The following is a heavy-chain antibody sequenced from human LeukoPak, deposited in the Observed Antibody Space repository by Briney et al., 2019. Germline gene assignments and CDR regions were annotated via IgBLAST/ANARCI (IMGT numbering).Heavy chain of an antibody. CDR2: IYHSGST. J-gene: IGHJ6*02. CDR1: GGSVSSGGYY. CDR3: ARGPHYYSYYGLDV. Sequence: PSETLSLTCTVSGGSVSSGGYYWSWIRQPPGKGLEWIGYIYHSGSTNYNPSLESRVTMSVDTSKNQFSLKLSSLTAADTAVYFCARGPHYYSYYGLDVWGQGTTVTVSS. V-gene: IGHV4-61*08.